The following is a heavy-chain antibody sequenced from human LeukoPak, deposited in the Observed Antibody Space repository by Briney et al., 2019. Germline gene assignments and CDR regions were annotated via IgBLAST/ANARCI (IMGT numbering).Heavy chain of an antibody. Sequence: GGSLRLSCAASGFTFSSYWMSWVRQPPGKGLEWVANINQDGSVKYYVDSVKGRFTISRDNAKNSLYLQMNSLRAEDTAVYYCTRPTDYYDISGYYFGNSGKFGYYYDMDVWGQGTTVTVSS. CDR1: GFTFSSYW. J-gene: IGHJ6*02. V-gene: IGHV3-7*01. D-gene: IGHD3-22*01. CDR2: INQDGSVK. CDR3: TRPTDYYDISGYYFGNSGKFGYYYDMDV.